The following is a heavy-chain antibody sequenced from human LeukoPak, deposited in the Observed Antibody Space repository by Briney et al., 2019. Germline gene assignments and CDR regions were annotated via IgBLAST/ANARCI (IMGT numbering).Heavy chain of an antibody. CDR3: ARDFNWNYVVDWFDP. CDR1: GYSISSGYY. Sequence: SETLSLTCTVSGYSISSGYYWGWIRQPPGKGLEWIGSIYHSGSTYYNPSLKSRVTISVDTSKNQFSLKLSSVTAADTAVYYCARDFNWNYVVDWFDPWGQGTLVTVSS. D-gene: IGHD1-7*01. CDR2: IYHSGST. V-gene: IGHV4-38-2*02. J-gene: IGHJ5*02.